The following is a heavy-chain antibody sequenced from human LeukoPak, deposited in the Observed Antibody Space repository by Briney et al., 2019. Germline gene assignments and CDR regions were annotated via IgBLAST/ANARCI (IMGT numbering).Heavy chain of an antibody. CDR2: ISTNGGST. CDR1: GFTFSSYV. J-gene: IGHJ4*02. CDR3: AKDTWLYYFDSSGFDY. Sequence: PGGSLRLSCAASGFTFSSYVMHWLRQAPGKGLEYVSAISTNGGSTDYAHSVKGRFTISRDNSKNTLYLQMNSLKAEDTAVYYCAKDTWLYYFDSSGFDYWGQGTLVTVSS. D-gene: IGHD3-22*01. V-gene: IGHV3-64*01.